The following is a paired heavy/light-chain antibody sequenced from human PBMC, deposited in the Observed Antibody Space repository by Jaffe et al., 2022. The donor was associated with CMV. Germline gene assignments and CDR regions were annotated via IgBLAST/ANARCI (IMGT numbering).Light chain of an antibody. J-gene: IGKJ1*01. CDR2: AAS. V-gene: IGKV1-39*01. Sequence: DIQMTQSPSSLSASIGDRVIITCRASQSVNRNLNWYQQKPGAAPKLLVYAASSLQSGVPSRFSGSGSGTDFILTISSLQPEDFATYSCQQSYSFPRTFGQGTKVEMK. CDR1: QSVNRN. CDR3: QQSYSFPRT.
Heavy chain of an antibody. J-gene: IGHJ4*02. Sequence: QVQLVQSGPEVRKPGASVKVSCKASGYTFTVYFIHWMRQAPGQGLEWVGWINPKDGGTKYAQKFQGRVTLTRDTSISTHYMELTSLRSDDTAVYYCARGLLLRGVGMFDYWGQGSLVTVSS. CDR3: ARGLLLRGVGMFDY. D-gene: IGHD3-3*01. CDR2: INPKDGGT. V-gene: IGHV1-2*02. CDR1: GYTFTVYF.